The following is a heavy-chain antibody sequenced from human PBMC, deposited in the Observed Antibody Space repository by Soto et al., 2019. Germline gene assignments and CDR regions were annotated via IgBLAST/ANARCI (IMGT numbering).Heavy chain of an antibody. D-gene: IGHD2-15*01. J-gene: IGHJ6*04. CDR2: IYYSGST. CDR3: ARLYCSGGSCYQPEGLDV. Sequence: QVQLQESGPGLVKPSDTLSLTCAVSGYSISSSNWWGWIRQPPGKGLEWIGYIYYSGSTYYNPSLKSRVTMSVDTSKNQFSLKLSSVTAVDTAVYYCARLYCSGGSCYQPEGLDVWGKGTTVTVSS. CDR1: GYSISSSNW. V-gene: IGHV4-28*01.